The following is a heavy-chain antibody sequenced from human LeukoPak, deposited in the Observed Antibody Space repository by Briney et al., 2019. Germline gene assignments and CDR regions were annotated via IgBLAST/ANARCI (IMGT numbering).Heavy chain of an antibody. Sequence: ASVKVSCKASGYTFTGYYIHWVQQAPGQGLEWMGWINPDSGGTKYAQKFQGRVTMTEDTSTDTAYMELSSLRSEDTAVYYCATGAKSSEQWLVPPYYYYYYMGVWGKGTTVTVSS. CDR2: INPDSGGT. V-gene: IGHV1-2*02. J-gene: IGHJ6*03. CDR1: GYTFTGYY. CDR3: ATGAKSSEQWLVPPYYYYYYMGV. D-gene: IGHD6-19*01.